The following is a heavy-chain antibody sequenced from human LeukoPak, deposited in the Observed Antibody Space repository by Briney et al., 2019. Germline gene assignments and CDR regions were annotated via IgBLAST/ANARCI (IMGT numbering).Heavy chain of an antibody. D-gene: IGHD5-12*01. CDR3: ARGSGYDFRAFDI. V-gene: IGHV1-2*02. J-gene: IGHJ3*02. CDR1: GYTFTDYY. Sequence: ASVKVSCKASGYTFTDYYLHWVRQAPGQGLEWMGWINPNSGGTNYPQKFQGRVTMTRDMSISTAYMELSRLRSDDTAVYYCARGSGYDFRAFDIWGQGTMVTVSS. CDR2: INPNSGGT.